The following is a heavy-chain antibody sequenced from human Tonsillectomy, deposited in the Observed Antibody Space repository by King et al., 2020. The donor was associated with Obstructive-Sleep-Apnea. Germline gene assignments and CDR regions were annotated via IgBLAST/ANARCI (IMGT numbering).Heavy chain of an antibody. V-gene: IGHV3-15*01. J-gene: IGHJ3*01. Sequence: VQLVESGGGLVKPGGSLRLSCAASGFTFSNAWMTWVRQAPGKGLEWVGCIKSQTDGGTTDYAAPGKGRFTISRDDSKNTLYLQMNSLKTEDTAVYYCATAGGSLWGQGTMVTVSS. CDR1: GFTFSNAW. CDR3: ATAGGSL. D-gene: IGHD1-26*01. CDR2: IKSQTDGGTT.